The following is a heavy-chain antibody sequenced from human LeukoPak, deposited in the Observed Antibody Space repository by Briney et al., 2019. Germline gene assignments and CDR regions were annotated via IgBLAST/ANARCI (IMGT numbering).Heavy chain of an antibody. CDR2: MNPNSGNT. CDR3: ARATMVRGFRRSGLFRSFAY. J-gene: IGHJ4*02. CDR1: GYTFTSYD. V-gene: IGHV1-8*01. D-gene: IGHD3-10*01. Sequence: ASVKVSCKASGYTFTSYDINWVRQATGQGLEWMGWMNPNSGNTGYAQKFQGRVTMTRNTSISKAYMELSSLRSEDTAVYYCARATMVRGFRRSGLFRSFAYWGQEPLVTVSS.